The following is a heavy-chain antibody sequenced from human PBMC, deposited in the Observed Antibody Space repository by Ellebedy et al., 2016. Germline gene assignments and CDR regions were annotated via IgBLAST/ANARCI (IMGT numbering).Heavy chain of an antibody. CDR3: AKGGSAMANYYYYGMDV. CDR1: GFTFSSYS. D-gene: IGHD5-18*01. CDR2: ISGSGGST. Sequence: GESLKISXSASGFTFSSYSMNWVRPAPGQGLEWVSAISGSGGSTYYADSVKGRFTISRDNSKNTLYLQMNSLRAEDTAVYYCAKGGSAMANYYYYGMDVWGQGTTVTVSS. J-gene: IGHJ6*02. V-gene: IGHV3-23*01.